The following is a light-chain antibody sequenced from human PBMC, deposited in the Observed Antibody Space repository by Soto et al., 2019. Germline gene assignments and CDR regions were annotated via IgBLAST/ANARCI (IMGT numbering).Light chain of an antibody. CDR1: QTINNW. J-gene: IGKJ1*01. CDR2: QTS. Sequence: DIQMTQSPATLSASVGDRVTITCRASQTINNWLAWYQQKVGKAPELLIYQTSTLESGVPSRFSGSGSGTEFTLTISSLQPDDFAPYYCQQYNSYPWTFGQGTKVEIK. CDR3: QQYNSYPWT. V-gene: IGKV1-5*03.